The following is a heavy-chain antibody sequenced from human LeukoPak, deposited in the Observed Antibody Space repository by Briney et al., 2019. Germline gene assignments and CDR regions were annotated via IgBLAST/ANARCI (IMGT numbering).Heavy chain of an antibody. CDR1: GFTFTTYG. V-gene: IGHV3-48*02. D-gene: IGHD3-16*02. CDR3: ARGPKYDYVWGSYPYYFVY. CDR2: LSGRSNSI. J-gene: IGHJ4*02. Sequence: PGGSLRLSCAASGFTFTTYGMNWVRQAPGKGLEWVSYLSGRSNSIYYAESVKGRFTISRDNAKNSLYLQMNSLRDEDTAVYYCARGPKYDYVWGSYPYYFVYWGQGTLVTVSS.